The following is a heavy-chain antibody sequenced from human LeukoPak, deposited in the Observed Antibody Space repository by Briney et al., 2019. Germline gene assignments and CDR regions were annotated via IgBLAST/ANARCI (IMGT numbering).Heavy chain of an antibody. Sequence: SETLSLTCTVSGGSISSSCYYWGRIRPPPGQELEWIGSHYYSGSTYYNPPLKSLVTISVDPSKSQFSLKLSSVTAAGTAVYYGALYCSGGSCFLDAFDIWGQGTMVTVSS. CDR2: HYYSGST. V-gene: IGHV4-39*01. CDR1: GGSISSSCYY. CDR3: ALYCSGGSCFLDAFDI. D-gene: IGHD2-15*01. J-gene: IGHJ3*02.